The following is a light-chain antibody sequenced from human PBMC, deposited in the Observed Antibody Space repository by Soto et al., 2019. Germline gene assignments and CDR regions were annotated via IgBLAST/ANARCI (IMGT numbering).Light chain of an antibody. V-gene: IGLV2-8*01. CDR2: GVT. CDR1: SSDVGGYNY. Sequence: QSVLTQPPSASGSPGQSVTISCTGTSSDVGGYNYVSWYQQHPGKAPKLMIYGVTKRPSGVPDRFSGSKSGNTASLTVSGLQAEDEADYYCQSYDSGLSGLIFAAGTKLTVL. CDR3: QSYDSGLSGLI. J-gene: IGLJ2*01.